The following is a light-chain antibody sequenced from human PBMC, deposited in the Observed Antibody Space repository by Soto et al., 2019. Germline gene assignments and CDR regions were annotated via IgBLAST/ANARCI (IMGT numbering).Light chain of an antibody. J-gene: IGKJ4*01. CDR3: QQLSTYPST. Sequence: IQLTQSPSSLSASVGDRVTITCRASQDIAIYLAWYQQKPGEAPKLLIFAASTLQSGVPSRFSGSGSGTDFTLTISSLQAEDFATYYCQQLSTYPSTFGGGTK. CDR1: QDIAIY. CDR2: AAS. V-gene: IGKV1-9*01.